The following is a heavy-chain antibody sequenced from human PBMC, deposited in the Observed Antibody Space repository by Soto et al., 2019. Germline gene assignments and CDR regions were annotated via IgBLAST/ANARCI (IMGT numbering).Heavy chain of an antibody. CDR1: GFTFSDYY. D-gene: IGHD2-8*01. CDR2: ISSSGSTI. CDR3: AREGHAINDAFDI. J-gene: IGHJ3*02. V-gene: IGHV3-11*01. Sequence: GGSLRLSCAASGFTFSDYYMSWIRQAPGKGLEWVSYISSSGSTIYYTDSVKGRFTISRDNAKNSLYLQMNSLRAEDTAVYYCAREGHAINDAFDIWGQGTMVTVSS.